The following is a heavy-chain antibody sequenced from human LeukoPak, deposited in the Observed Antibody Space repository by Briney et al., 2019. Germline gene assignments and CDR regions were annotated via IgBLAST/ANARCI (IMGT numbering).Heavy chain of an antibody. Sequence: SETLSLTCTVSGGSISSYYWSWIRQPAGKGLEWIGRIYTSGSTTYNPSLKSRVTMSVDTSKNQFSLKLSSVTAADTAVYYCARTYGSGNYYYYYYYYMDVWGKGTTVAVSS. CDR1: GGSISSYY. J-gene: IGHJ6*03. D-gene: IGHD3-10*01. CDR2: IYTSGST. V-gene: IGHV4-4*07. CDR3: ARTYGSGNYYYYYYYYMDV.